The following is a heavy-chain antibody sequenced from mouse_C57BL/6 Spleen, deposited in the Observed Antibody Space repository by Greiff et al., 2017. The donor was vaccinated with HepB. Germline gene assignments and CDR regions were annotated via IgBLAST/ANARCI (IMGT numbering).Heavy chain of an antibody. D-gene: IGHD1-2*01. Sequence: EVQLVESGPELVKPGASVKIPCKASGYTFTDYNMDWVKQSHGKSLEWIGDINPNNGGTIYNQKFKGKATLTVDKSSSTAYMELRSLTSEDTAVYYCARNGLHFDYWGQGTTLTVSS. J-gene: IGHJ2*01. CDR1: GYTFTDYN. CDR2: INPNNGGT. CDR3: ARNGLHFDY. V-gene: IGHV1-18*01.